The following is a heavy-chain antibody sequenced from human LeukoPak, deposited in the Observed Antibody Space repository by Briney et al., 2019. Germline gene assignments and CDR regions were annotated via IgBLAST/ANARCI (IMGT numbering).Heavy chain of an antibody. CDR1: GGSFSGYY. J-gene: IGHJ5*02. CDR3: ARTLRYYYGSGSYPDWFDP. CDR2: INHSGST. Sequence: SENLSLTCAVYGGSFSGYYWRWIRQPPGKGLEWIGEINHSGSTNYNPSLKSRVTISVDTSKNQFSLKLSSVTAADTAVYYCARTLRYYYGSGSYPDWFDPWGQGTLVTVSS. V-gene: IGHV4-34*01. D-gene: IGHD3-10*01.